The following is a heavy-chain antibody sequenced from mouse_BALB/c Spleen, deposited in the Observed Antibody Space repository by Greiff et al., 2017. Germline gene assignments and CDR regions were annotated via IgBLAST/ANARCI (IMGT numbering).Heavy chain of an antibody. J-gene: IGHJ2*01. CDR1: GYTFTSYW. CDR3: ARGGNQEAFDY. V-gene: IGHV1S81*02. CDR2: INPSNGRT. D-gene: IGHD1-1*02. Sequence: QVQLQQPGAELVKPGASVKLSCKASGYTFTSYWMHWVKQRPGQGLEWIGEINPSNGRTNYNEKFKSKATLTVDKSSSTAYMQLSSLTSEDSAVYYCARGGNQEAFDYWGQGTTLTVSS.